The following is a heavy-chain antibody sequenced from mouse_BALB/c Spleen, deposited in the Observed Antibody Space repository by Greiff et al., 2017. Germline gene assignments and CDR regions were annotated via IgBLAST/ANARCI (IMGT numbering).Heavy chain of an antibody. CDR2: ISSGGST. V-gene: IGHV5-6-5*01. CDR1: GFTFSSYA. D-gene: IGHD2-4*01. Sequence: EVMLVESGGGLVQPGGSRKLSCAASGFTFSSYAMSWVRQTPEKRLEWVASISSGGSTYYPDSVKGRFTISRDNARNILYLQMSSLRSEDTAMYYCARGGDYDWTWFAYWGQGTLVTVSA. J-gene: IGHJ3*01. CDR3: ARGGDYDWTWFAY.